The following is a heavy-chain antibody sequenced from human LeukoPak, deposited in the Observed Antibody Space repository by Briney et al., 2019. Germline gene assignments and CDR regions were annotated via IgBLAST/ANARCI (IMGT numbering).Heavy chain of an antibody. V-gene: IGHV3-30*18. CDR1: GFTFNSYS. Sequence: PGGSLRLSCAASGFTFNSYSMYWVRQAPGKGLEWVAVISYDGSNKYYADSVKGRFTISRDNSKNTLHLQMNSLRVEDAAVYYCAKSFYDSGGYYGIIDYWGQGTLVTVS. CDR2: ISYDGSNK. D-gene: IGHD3-22*01. CDR3: AKSFYDSGGYYGIIDY. J-gene: IGHJ4*02.